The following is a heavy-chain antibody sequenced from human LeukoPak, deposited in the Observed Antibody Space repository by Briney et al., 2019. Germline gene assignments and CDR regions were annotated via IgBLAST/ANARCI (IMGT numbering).Heavy chain of an antibody. Sequence: ASVKVSCKASGYTFTSYYMHWVRQAPGQGLEWMGIINPSGGSTSYAQKFQGRVTMTRDTSTSTVYMELSSLRSEDTAVYYCARPYGAYYDSSGYVAYWGQGTLVTVSS. CDR3: ARPYGAYYDSSGYVAY. CDR1: GYTFTSYY. J-gene: IGHJ4*02. D-gene: IGHD3-22*01. V-gene: IGHV1-46*01. CDR2: INPSGGST.